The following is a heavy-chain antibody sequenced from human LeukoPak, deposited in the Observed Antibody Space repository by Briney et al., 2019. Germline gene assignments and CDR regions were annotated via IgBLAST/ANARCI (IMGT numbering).Heavy chain of an antibody. CDR2: IYTSGST. V-gene: IGHV4-4*07. D-gene: IGHD2-2*01. J-gene: IGHJ5*02. CDR1: GGSISSYY. Sequence: SETLSLTCTVSGGSISSYYWSWIRQPAGKGLEWIGRIYTSGSTNYNPSLKSRVTMSVDTSKNQFSLKLSSVTAADTAVYYCARGRVRCSSTSCYSFWFDPWGQGTLVTVSS. CDR3: ARGRVRCSSTSCYSFWFDP.